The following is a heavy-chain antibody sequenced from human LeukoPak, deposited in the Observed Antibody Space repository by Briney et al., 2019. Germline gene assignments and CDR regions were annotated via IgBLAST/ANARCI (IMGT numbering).Heavy chain of an antibody. CDR1: GFTFSSYS. J-gene: IGHJ4*02. CDR3: AREGAAAGPYFDY. V-gene: IGHV3-48*01. Sequence: PGGSLRLSCAASGFTFSSYSMNWARQAPGKGLEWVSYISSSSSTIYYADSVKGRFTISRDNAKNSLYLQMNSLRAEDTAVYYCAREGAAAGPYFDYWGQGTLSPSPQ. CDR2: ISSSSSTI. D-gene: IGHD6-13*01.